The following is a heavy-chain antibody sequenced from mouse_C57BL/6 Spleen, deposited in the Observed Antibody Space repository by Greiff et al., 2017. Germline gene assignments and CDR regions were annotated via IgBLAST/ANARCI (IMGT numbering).Heavy chain of an antibody. CDR3: AKVWGAY. J-gene: IGHJ3*01. CDR1: GFTFSSYT. Sequence: VNLVDSGGGLVKPGGSLKLSCAASGFTFSSYTMSWVRQTPAQRLEWVATISGGGGNTYYPDSVKGRFTISRDNAKNTLYLQMSSVRSEDTALYYCAKVWGAYWGQGTLVTVSA. D-gene: IGHD4-1*01. CDR2: ISGGGGNT. V-gene: IGHV5-9*01.